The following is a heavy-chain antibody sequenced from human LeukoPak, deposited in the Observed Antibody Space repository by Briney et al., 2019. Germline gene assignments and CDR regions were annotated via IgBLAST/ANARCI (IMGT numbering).Heavy chain of an antibody. J-gene: IGHJ4*02. CDR1: GFTFSSYG. D-gene: IGHD1-26*01. CDR2: ITFDGGHK. Sequence: GGSLRLSCAASGFTFSSYGMHWVRQAPGKGLEWVAVITFDGGHKFYGNSLKGRFTISRDNSKNSLYLQMNALRPDDTAVHYCVRGPDSESFIVWGQGTRVTVSS. CDR3: VRGPDSESFIV. V-gene: IGHV3-30*03.